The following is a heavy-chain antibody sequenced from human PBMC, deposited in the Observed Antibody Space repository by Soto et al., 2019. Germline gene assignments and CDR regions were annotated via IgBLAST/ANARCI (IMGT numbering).Heavy chain of an antibody. V-gene: IGHV3-48*01. CDR3: ANTAAAGPYYYYYYGMDV. CDR1: GLTFSTFN. J-gene: IGHJ6*02. D-gene: IGHD6-13*01. Sequence: GGSLRLSCAASGLTFSTFNMNWVRQTPGKGLEWVSYISSSGSTIYYADSVKGRFTISRDNSKNTLYLQMNSLRAEDTAVYYCANTAAAGPYYYYYYGMDVWGQGTTVTVSS. CDR2: ISSSGSTI.